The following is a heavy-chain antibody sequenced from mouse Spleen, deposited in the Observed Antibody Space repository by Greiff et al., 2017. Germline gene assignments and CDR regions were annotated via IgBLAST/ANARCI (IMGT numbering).Heavy chain of an antibody. CDR3: ARSMDYGYPFAY. J-gene: IGHJ3*01. Sequence: QVQLQQPGAELVRPGTSVKLSCKASGYTFTSYWMHWVKQRPGQGLEWIGVIDPSDSYTNYNQKFKGKATLTVDTSSSTAYMQLSSLTSEDSAVYYCARSMDYGYPFAYWGQGTLVTVSA. CDR2: IDPSDSYT. V-gene: IGHV1-59*01. D-gene: IGHD1-2*01. CDR1: GYTFTSYW.